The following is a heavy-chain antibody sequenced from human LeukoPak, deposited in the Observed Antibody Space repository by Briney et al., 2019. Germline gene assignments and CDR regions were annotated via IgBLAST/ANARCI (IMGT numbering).Heavy chain of an antibody. CDR3: AIQRGGAFDI. D-gene: IGHD3-10*01. Sequence: PSETLSLTCTVSGGSISSSSYYWGWIRQPPGKGLEWIGSIYYSGSTYYNPSLKSRVTISVDTSKNQFSLKLSSVTAADTAVYYCAIQRGGAFDIWGQGTMVTVSS. J-gene: IGHJ3*02. CDR2: IYYSGST. V-gene: IGHV4-39*01. CDR1: GGSISSSSYY.